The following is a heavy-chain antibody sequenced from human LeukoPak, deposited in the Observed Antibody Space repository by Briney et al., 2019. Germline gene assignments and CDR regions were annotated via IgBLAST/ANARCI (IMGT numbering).Heavy chain of an antibody. D-gene: IGHD1-26*01. CDR1: GYTFTSYG. V-gene: IGHV1-69*13. Sequence: GASVKVSCKASGYTFTSYGISWVRQAPGQGLEWVGGITPIFDTPNYAPKLQGRLTINADGSTGTVYMELRSLRSEDTAVYFCARGPPPLYSGSYRPLDHWGQGTLVTVSS. J-gene: IGHJ4*02. CDR3: ARGPPPLYSGSYRPLDH. CDR2: ITPIFDTP.